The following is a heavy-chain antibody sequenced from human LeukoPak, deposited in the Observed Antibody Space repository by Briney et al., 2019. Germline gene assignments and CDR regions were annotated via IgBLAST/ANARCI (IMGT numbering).Heavy chain of an antibody. J-gene: IGHJ4*02. D-gene: IGHD2-8*02. Sequence: GGSLRLSCVASGFTSSSYSMNWVRQAPGKGLEWVAVISYDGSNKYYADSVKGRFTISRDNSKNTLYLQMNSLRAEDTVVYYCAKAKILTHYFDYWGQGTLVTVSS. V-gene: IGHV3-30*18. CDR1: GFTSSSYS. CDR2: ISYDGSNK. CDR3: AKAKILTHYFDY.